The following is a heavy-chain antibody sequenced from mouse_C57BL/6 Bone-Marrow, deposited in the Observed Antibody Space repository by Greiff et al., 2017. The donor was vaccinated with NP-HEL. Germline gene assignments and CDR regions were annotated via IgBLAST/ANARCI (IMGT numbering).Heavy chain of an antibody. Sequence: EVKLMESEGGLVQPGSSMKLSCTASGFTFSDYYMAWVRQVPEKGLEWVANINYDGSSTYYLDSLKSRFIISRDNAKNILYLQMSSLKSEDTVTYYCAREGGLRRRTYAMDYWGQGTSVTVSS. CDR2: INYDGSST. J-gene: IGHJ4*01. CDR1: GFTFSDYY. V-gene: IGHV5-16*01. D-gene: IGHD2-4*01. CDR3: AREGGLRRRTYAMDY.